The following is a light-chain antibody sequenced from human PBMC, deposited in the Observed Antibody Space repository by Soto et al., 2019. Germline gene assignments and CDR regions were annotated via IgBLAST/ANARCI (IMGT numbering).Light chain of an antibody. V-gene: IGKV3-20*01. J-gene: IGKJ2*01. Sequence: EIVLTQSPGTVSLSPGERATLSCRASQSVSSRNLAWYRQKPGQAPSLLIFGASNRATGIPDRFSGSGSVTYFTLTTSRLAPQNCAVYYSLRYGDSPPAYTFGQGTKLDIK. CDR1: QSVSSRN. CDR3: LRYGDSPPAYT. CDR2: GAS.